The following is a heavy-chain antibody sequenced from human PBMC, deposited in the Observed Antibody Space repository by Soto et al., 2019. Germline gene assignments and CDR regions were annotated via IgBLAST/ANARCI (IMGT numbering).Heavy chain of an antibody. CDR2: ISDSGSTI. J-gene: IGHJ5*02. D-gene: IGHD6-19*01. CDR3: ARGGSGWTRGGWLGP. CDR1: GLTSSDSS. V-gene: IGHV3-11*01. Sequence: QLVQSGGGLVTPGKSLPLPCKASGLTSSDSSWIWSRQAPGGGLEWLSFISDSGSTIYYADSVRARFVTFRDNAAHSVYLQMNGLTDGDTAFYYCARGGSGWTRGGWLGPWGQGSLVTVSS.